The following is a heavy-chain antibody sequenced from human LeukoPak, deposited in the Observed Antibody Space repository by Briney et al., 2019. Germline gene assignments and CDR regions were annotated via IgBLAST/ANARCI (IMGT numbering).Heavy chain of an antibody. D-gene: IGHD6-19*01. CDR1: GFTFSSYG. V-gene: IGHV3-30*02. Sequence: PGGSLRLSCAASGFTFSSYGMHWVRQAPGKGLEWVAFIHYDGSNKYYADSVKGRFTISRDNSKNTLYLQMNSLRAEDTAVYYCAKDAGSGFTRYFDYWGQGTLVTVSS. J-gene: IGHJ4*02. CDR2: IHYDGSNK. CDR3: AKDAGSGFTRYFDY.